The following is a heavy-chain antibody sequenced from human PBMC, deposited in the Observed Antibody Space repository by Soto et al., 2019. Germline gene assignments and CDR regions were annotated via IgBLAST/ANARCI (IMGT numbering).Heavy chain of an antibody. CDR3: ARDWTTVIPPGGMDV. J-gene: IGHJ6*02. V-gene: IGHV3-30*04. D-gene: IGHD4-4*01. CDR2: ISYDGSNK. CDR1: GFTFSSYA. Sequence: GGSLRLSCAASGFTFSSYAMHWVRQAPGKGLEWVAVISYDGSNKYYADSVKGRFTISRDNSKNTLYLQMNSLRAEDTAVYYCARDWTTVIPPGGMDVWGQGTTVTVSS.